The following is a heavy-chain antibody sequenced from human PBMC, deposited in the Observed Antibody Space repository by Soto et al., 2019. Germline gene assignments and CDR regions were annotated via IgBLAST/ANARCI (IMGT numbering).Heavy chain of an antibody. Sequence: TLSLTCTVSGGSISSGGYYWSWIRQHPRKGLEWIGYIYYSGSTYYKPSLKSRVTISVDTSKNQFSLKLSSVTAADTAVYYCARDGPYYDYVWGRSGSYYFDYWGQGTLVTVSS. CDR2: IYYSGST. V-gene: IGHV4-31*03. J-gene: IGHJ4*02. D-gene: IGHD3-16*01. CDR1: GGSISSGGYY. CDR3: ARDGPYYDYVWGRSGSYYFDY.